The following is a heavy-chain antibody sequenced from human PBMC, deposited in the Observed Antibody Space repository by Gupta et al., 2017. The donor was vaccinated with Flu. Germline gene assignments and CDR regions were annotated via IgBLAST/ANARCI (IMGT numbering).Heavy chain of an antibody. V-gene: IGHV1-69*06. Sequence: QVQLVQSGAEVKKPGSSVKVSCKASGGTFSSYAISWVRQAPGQGLEWMGGIIPIFGTANYAQKFQGRVTITADKSTSTAYMELSSLRSEDTAVYYCARDVSPIFGVVTQYYYYGMDVWGQGTTVTVSS. CDR3: ARDVSPIFGVVTQYYYYGMDV. CDR1: GGTFSSYA. CDR2: IIPIFGTA. D-gene: IGHD3-3*01. J-gene: IGHJ6*02.